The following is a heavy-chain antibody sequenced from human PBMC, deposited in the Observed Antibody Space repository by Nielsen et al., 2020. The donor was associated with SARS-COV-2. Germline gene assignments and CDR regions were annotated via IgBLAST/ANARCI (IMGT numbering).Heavy chain of an antibody. CDR1: GFTFSTFS. CDR3: AKEGAVAGNDFDY. J-gene: IGHJ4*02. Sequence: GGSLRLSCAASGFTFSTFSMSWVRQAPGKGLEWVSAISGSGGRTYSADSVKGRFTISRDNSKNTLYLQMNSLRAEDTAIYYCAKEGAVAGNDFDYWGQGTLVTVSS. CDR2: ISGSGGRT. D-gene: IGHD6-19*01. V-gene: IGHV3-23*01.